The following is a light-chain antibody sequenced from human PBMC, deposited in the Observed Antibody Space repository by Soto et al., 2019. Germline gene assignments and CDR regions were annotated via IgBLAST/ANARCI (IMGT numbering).Light chain of an antibody. CDR3: LQDYSYPRT. CDR2: GTS. Sequence: AIQMTQSPSSLSASVGDRVIITCRASQAIRTELGWYQQRPGKAPKLLIYGTSNLQSGVPSRFSGSGSGTDFTLTIERLQPEDFATYYCLQDYSYPRTFGQGTKVDVK. V-gene: IGKV1-6*01. J-gene: IGKJ1*01. CDR1: QAIRTE.